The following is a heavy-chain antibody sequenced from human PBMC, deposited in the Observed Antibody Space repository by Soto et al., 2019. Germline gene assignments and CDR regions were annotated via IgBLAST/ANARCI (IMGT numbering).Heavy chain of an antibody. CDR3: ARLSRYCSGGSCYLTY. D-gene: IGHD2-15*01. Sequence: SLRLSCAASGFTFSDYYMSWIRQAPGKGLEWVSYISSSGSTIYYADSVKGRFTISRDNAKNSLYLQMNSLRAEDTAVYYCARLSRYCSGGSCYLTYWGQGTLVTVSS. CDR2: ISSSGSTI. V-gene: IGHV3-11*01. CDR1: GFTFSDYY. J-gene: IGHJ4*02.